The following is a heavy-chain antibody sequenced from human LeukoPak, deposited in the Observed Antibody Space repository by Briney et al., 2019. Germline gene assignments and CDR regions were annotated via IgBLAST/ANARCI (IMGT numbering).Heavy chain of an antibody. CDR1: GFTFSNYA. J-gene: IGHJ4*02. V-gene: IGHV3-33*06. CDR2: IQYDGSNE. Sequence: GRPLRLSCAASGFTFSNYAMHWVRQAPGKGLEGVAVIQYDGSNEYYAASVKGRFTISRDNSKNMMYLQMNGLRAEDTAMYYCAKDGAFWGQGTLVTVSS. D-gene: IGHD1-26*01. CDR3: AKDGAF.